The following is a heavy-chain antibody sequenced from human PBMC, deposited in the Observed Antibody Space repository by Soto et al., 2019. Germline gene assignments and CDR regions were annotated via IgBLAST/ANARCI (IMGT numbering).Heavy chain of an antibody. D-gene: IGHD6-13*01. Sequence: GGSLRLSCAASGFTFSSYAMTWVRQAQGKGLEWVSAIYSGGSTYYADSVKGRFTISRDNSKNTLYLQMNSLRAEDTAVYYCARARSTAAGLFDYWGLGTLVTVSS. J-gene: IGHJ4*02. CDR1: GFTFSSYA. CDR2: IYSGGST. CDR3: ARARSTAAGLFDY. V-gene: IGHV3-53*01.